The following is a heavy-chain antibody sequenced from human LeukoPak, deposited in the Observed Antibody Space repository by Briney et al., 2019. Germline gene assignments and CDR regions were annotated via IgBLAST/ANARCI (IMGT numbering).Heavy chain of an antibody. CDR1: GFTFSTYW. V-gene: IGHV3-7*01. CDR3: ARDSSGYQ. CDR2: IKEDGSEK. D-gene: IGHD3-22*01. Sequence: SGGSLRLSCAASGFTFSTYWMSWVRQAPGKGLEWVANIKEDGSEKYYGDSVKDRFTISRDNAKNSLYLQMNSLRAEDTAVYYCARDSSGYQWGQGTLVTVSS. J-gene: IGHJ4*02.